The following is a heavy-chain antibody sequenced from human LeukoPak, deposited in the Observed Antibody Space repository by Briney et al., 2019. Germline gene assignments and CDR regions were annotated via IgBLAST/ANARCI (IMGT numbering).Heavy chain of an antibody. CDR3: AREHRGGYSLGY. CDR2: IYYSGST. CDR1: GGSISSYY. D-gene: IGHD5-24*01. Sequence: SETLSLTCTVSGGSISSYYWSWIRQPPGKGLEWIGYIYYSGSTNYNPSLKSRVTISVDTSKNQFSLKLSSVTAADTAVYFCAREHRGGYSLGYWGQGTLVTVSS. V-gene: IGHV4-59*01. J-gene: IGHJ4*02.